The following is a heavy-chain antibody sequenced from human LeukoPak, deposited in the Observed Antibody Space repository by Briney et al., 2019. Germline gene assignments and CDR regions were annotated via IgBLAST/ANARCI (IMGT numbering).Heavy chain of an antibody. D-gene: IGHD2-21*02. CDR1: GFTFSSYG. CDR3: ARVVGGDFENWFDP. CDR2: IWYDGSNK. J-gene: IGHJ5*02. Sequence: GRSLRLSCAASGFTFSSYGMHWVRQAPGKGLEWGAVIWYDGSNKYYADSVKGRFTISRDNSKNTRYLQMNSLRAEDTAVYYCARVVGGDFENWFDPWGQGTLVTLSS. V-gene: IGHV3-33*01.